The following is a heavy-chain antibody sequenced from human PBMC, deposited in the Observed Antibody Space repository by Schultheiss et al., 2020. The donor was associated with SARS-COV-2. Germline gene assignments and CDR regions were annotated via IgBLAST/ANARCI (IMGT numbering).Heavy chain of an antibody. CDR2: IYSGGST. J-gene: IGHJ3*02. Sequence: GGSLRLSCAASGFTVSSNYMSWVRQAPGKGLEWVSVIYSGGSTYYADSVKGRFTISRDNSKNTLYLQMNSLRAEDTAVYYCARDRGSIAASDAFDIWGQGTMVTVSS. CDR3: ARDRGSIAASDAFDI. V-gene: IGHV3-66*01. D-gene: IGHD6-6*01. CDR1: GFTVSSNY.